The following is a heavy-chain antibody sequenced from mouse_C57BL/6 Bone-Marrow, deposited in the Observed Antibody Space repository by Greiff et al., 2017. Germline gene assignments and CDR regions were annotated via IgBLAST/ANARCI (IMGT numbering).Heavy chain of an antibody. Sequence: VKLMESGAELARPGASVKLSCKASGYTFTSYGISWVKQRTGQGLEWIGEIYPRSGNTYYNEKFKGKATLTADKSSSTAYMELRSLTSEDSAVYFCARSGYGNPCAYWGQGTLVTVSA. CDR3: ARSGYGNPCAY. D-gene: IGHD2-1*01. CDR2: IYPRSGNT. J-gene: IGHJ3*01. V-gene: IGHV1-81*01. CDR1: GYTFTSYG.